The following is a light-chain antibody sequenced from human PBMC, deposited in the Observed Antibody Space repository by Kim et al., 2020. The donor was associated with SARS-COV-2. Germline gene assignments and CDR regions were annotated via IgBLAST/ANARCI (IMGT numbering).Light chain of an antibody. V-gene: IGLV2-14*03. Sequence: QSALTQPASVSGSPGQSITISCAGTRSDFGGHNYVSWYQQHPGKAPTLILHDVTKRPSGVSNRFSGSKSDTSASLTISGLQAEDEADYYCSSFTTGNTWVFGGGTKLTVL. CDR2: DVT. CDR3: SSFTTGNTWV. CDR1: RSDFGGHNY. J-gene: IGLJ3*02.